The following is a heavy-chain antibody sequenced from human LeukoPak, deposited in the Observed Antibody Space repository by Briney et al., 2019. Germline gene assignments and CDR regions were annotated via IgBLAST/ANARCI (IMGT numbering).Heavy chain of an antibody. J-gene: IGHJ4*02. CDR1: GGSISSSSYY. CDR2: IYYSRST. Sequence: SETLSLTCTVSGGSISSSSYYWGWIRQPPGKGLEWIGSIYYSRSTYYNPSLKSRVTISVDTSKNQFSLKLSSVTAADTAVYYCARRYCSSTSCADPFDYWGQGTLVTVSS. D-gene: IGHD2-2*01. V-gene: IGHV4-39*01. CDR3: ARRYCSSTSCADPFDY.